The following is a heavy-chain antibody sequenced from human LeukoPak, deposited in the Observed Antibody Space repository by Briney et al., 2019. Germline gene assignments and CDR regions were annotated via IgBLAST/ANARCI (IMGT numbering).Heavy chain of an antibody. J-gene: IGHJ4*02. CDR1: GFPFSSYS. CDR2: ISSSGTAI. CDR3: ARGPPLFTN. Sequence: GGSLRLSCAASGFPFSSYSMNWVRQAPGKGLEWPSYISSSGTAIYYAESVKGRFTISRDNAKKSLYLQMNSLRDEDTGIYYCARGPPLFTNWGQGTLVAVSS. D-gene: IGHD3-10*02. V-gene: IGHV3-48*02.